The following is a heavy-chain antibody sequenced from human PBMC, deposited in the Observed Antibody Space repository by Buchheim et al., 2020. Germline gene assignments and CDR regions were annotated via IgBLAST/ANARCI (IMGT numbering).Heavy chain of an antibody. CDR2: IDTDGSST. V-gene: IGHV3-74*01. CDR1: GFTFSTYR. CDR3: ASAAMMTTGSF. Sequence: ELHLVESGGGLVEPGGSLRLSCAASGFTFSTYRMHWVRQPPGKGLVWVSRIDTDGSSTYYADSVKGRFTISRDNAKNTLYLQMNSLRAEDTAVYYCASAAMMTTGSFWGQGTL. D-gene: IGHD2-2*01. J-gene: IGHJ4*02.